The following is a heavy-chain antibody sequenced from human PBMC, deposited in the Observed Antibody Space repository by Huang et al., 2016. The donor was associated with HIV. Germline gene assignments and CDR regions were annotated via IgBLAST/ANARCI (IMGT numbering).Heavy chain of an antibody. J-gene: IGHJ4*02. V-gene: IGHV1-24*01. CDR2: FAPEIGET. Sequence: QVQLVQSRAEVKKPGASVKVSCKVSEDTLTELSIHWVRQPPGKGLEWMVGFAPEIGETIYAQKFQGRVTMTEDTSTETAFMELSGLRPEDTAVYYCATGFDVFFDFWGQGTLVTVSS. D-gene: IGHD3-9*01. CDR1: EDTLTELS. CDR3: ATGFDVFFDF.